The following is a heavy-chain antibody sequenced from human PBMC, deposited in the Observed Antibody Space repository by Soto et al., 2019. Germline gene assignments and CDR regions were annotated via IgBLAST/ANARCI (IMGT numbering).Heavy chain of an antibody. V-gene: IGHV3-72*01. J-gene: IGHJ4*02. Sequence: EVQLVESGGGLVQPGGSLRLSFAASGFTFSDHYMDWVRQASGKGLEWVGRIRNKANSYTAEYAASVKGRFTISRDDSKNSLYLQMNSLKIEDTALYYCVRAGTGYQLDYWGQGTLVTVSS. CDR2: IRNKANSYTA. CDR3: VRAGTGYQLDY. D-gene: IGHD3-9*01. CDR1: GFTFSDHY.